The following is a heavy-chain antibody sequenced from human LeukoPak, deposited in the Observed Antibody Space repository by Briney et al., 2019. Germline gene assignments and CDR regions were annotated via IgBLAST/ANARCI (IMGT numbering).Heavy chain of an antibody. CDR2: IKSKIDGGTT. Sequence: GGSLRLSCAASGFTFSNAWMSWVRQAPGKGLEWAGRIKSKIDGGTTDYAAPVKGRFTISRDDSKNTLYLQMNSLKTEDTAVYYCTTSLSITMVRGVIIPFDYWGQGTLVTVSS. J-gene: IGHJ4*02. CDR1: GFTFSNAW. CDR3: TTSLSITMVRGVIIPFDY. V-gene: IGHV3-15*01. D-gene: IGHD3-10*01.